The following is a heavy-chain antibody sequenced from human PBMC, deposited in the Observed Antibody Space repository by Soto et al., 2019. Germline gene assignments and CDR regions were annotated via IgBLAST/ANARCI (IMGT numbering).Heavy chain of an antibody. CDR3: ARGRYGDY. CDR2: ISAHNGNT. CDR1: GYIFTTYG. D-gene: IGHD1-1*01. J-gene: IGHJ4*02. V-gene: IGHV1-18*01. Sequence: QVHLVQSGAEVKKPGASVKVSCKGSGYIFTTYGSTWVRQAPGQGLEWMGWISAHNGNTNYAQKLQGRVTVTRDTSTSTAYMELRNLRYDDTAVSYCARGRYGDYWGQGALVTVSS.